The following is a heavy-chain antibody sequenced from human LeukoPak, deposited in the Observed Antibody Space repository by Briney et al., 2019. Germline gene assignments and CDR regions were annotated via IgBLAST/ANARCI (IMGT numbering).Heavy chain of an antibody. J-gene: IGHJ5*02. CDR3: ARGDRWMYNWFDP. D-gene: IGHD4-23*01. CDR2: IIPIFGTA. Sequence: GASVKVSCKASGYTFTSYGISWVRQAPGQGLEWMGGIIPIFGTANYAQKFQGRVTITADESTSTAYMELSSLRSEDTAVYYCARGDRWMYNWFDPWGQGTLVTVSS. V-gene: IGHV1-69*13. CDR1: GYTFTSYG.